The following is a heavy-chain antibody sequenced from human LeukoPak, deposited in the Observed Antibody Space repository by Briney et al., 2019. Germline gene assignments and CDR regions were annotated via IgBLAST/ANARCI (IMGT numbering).Heavy chain of an antibody. CDR1: GGSISSYY. D-gene: IGHD6-13*01. CDR3: ARARMGYSSSWYGY. V-gene: IGHV4-34*01. J-gene: IGHJ4*02. Sequence: SETLSLTCTVSGGSISSYYWSWIRQPAGKGLEWIGEINHSGSTNYNPSLKSRVTISVDTSKNQFSLKLSSVTAADTAVYYCARARMGYSSSWYGYWGQGTLVTVSS. CDR2: INHSGST.